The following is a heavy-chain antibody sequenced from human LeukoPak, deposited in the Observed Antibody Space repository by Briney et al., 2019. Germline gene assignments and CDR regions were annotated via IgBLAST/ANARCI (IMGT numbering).Heavy chain of an antibody. CDR3: AKDLPAAYFDY. CDR1: GFTFSNYG. CDR2: VRSDGGIK. J-gene: IGHJ4*02. Sequence: GGCLRLSCAASGFTFSNYGMHWVRQAPGKGLEWVAFVRSDGGIKYYADSVKGRFTISRDNSKNTLHLQMNSLRAEDTAVYHCAKDLPAAYFDYWGQGTLVTVSS. D-gene: IGHD2-2*01. V-gene: IGHV3-30*02.